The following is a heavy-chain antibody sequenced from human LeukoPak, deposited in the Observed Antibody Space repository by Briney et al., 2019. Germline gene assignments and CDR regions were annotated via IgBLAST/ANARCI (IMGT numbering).Heavy chain of an antibody. CDR3: ARDAVGYCSSTSCQNDGYNWFDP. Sequence: PSETLSLTCTVSGGSISSYYWSWIRQPAGKGLEWIGRIYTSGSTNYNPSLKSRATMSVDTSKNQFSLKLSSVTAADTAVYYCARDAVGYCSSTSCQNDGYNWFDPWGQGTLVTVSS. D-gene: IGHD2-2*01. CDR1: GGSISSYY. J-gene: IGHJ5*02. V-gene: IGHV4-4*07. CDR2: IYTSGST.